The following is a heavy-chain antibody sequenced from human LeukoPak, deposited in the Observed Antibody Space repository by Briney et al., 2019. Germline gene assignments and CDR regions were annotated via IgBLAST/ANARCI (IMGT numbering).Heavy chain of an antibody. CDR2: ISYDGSNK. CDR3: ARAGYGDYGNYYYYGMDV. CDR1: GFTFSNAW. D-gene: IGHD4-17*01. Sequence: GGSLRLSCAASGFTFSNAWMSWVRQAPGKGLEWVAVISYDGSNKYYADSVRGRFTISRDNSKNTLYLQMNSLRAEDTAVYYCARAGYGDYGNYYYYGMDVWGQGTTVTVSS. J-gene: IGHJ6*02. V-gene: IGHV3-30*03.